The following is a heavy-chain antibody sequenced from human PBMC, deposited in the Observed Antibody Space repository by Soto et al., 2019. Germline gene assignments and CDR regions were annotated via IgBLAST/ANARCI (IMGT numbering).Heavy chain of an antibody. CDR2: INPNSGGT. D-gene: IGHD6-6*01. Sequence: ASVKVSCKASGYTFTGYYMHWVRQTPGQGLEWMGWINPNSGGTNYAQKFQGRVTMTRDTSISTAYMELSRLRSDDTAVYYCARAVYSSSSNWFDPWGQGTLVTVS. J-gene: IGHJ5*02. V-gene: IGHV1-2*02. CDR3: ARAVYSSSSNWFDP. CDR1: GYTFTGYY.